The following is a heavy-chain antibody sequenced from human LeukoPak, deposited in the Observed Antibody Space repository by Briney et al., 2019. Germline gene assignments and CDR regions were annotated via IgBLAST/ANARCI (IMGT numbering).Heavy chain of an antibody. Sequence: PSETLSLTCTVSGASISSYYWSWIRQPPGKGLEGMGYIYYSGSTNYNPSLKSRVTISVDTSKNQFSLKLSSVTAADTAVYYCARGPDYGDYNHPDYYYYGMDVWGQGTTVTVSS. V-gene: IGHV4-59*01. CDR3: ARGPDYGDYNHPDYYYYGMDV. CDR2: IYYSGST. J-gene: IGHJ6*02. D-gene: IGHD4-17*01. CDR1: GASISSYY.